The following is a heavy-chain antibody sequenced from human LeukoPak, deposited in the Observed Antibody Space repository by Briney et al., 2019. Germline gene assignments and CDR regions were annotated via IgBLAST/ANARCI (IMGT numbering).Heavy chain of an antibody. V-gene: IGHV1-8*01. D-gene: IGHD4-17*01. CDR3: ATDSTVTTERGSVVRAFDI. Sequence: ASVKVSCKASGYTFTSYDINWVRQATGQGLEWMGWMNPNSGNTGYAQKFQGRVTMTRSTSISTAYMELNSLRSEDTAVYYCATDSTVTTERGSVVRAFDIWGQGTMVTVSS. J-gene: IGHJ3*02. CDR2: MNPNSGNT. CDR1: GYTFTSYD.